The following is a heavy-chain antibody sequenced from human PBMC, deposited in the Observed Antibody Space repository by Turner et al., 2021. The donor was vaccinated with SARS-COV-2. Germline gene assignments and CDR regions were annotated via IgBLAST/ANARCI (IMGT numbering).Heavy chain of an antibody. J-gene: IGHJ5*02. D-gene: IGHD3-22*01. V-gene: IGHV3-23*01. CDR3: ARGTYYYDSSVYSGTNWFDP. CDR2: ISGSGGST. CDR1: GFTFSSYA. Sequence: EVQLLESGGGLVQPGGSLRLSCAASGFTFSSYAMRWVRQAPGKGLEWVAAISGSGGSTYYADSVKGRFTISRDNAKNSLYLQMNSLRAEDTAVYYCARGTYYYDSSVYSGTNWFDPWGQGTLVTVSS.